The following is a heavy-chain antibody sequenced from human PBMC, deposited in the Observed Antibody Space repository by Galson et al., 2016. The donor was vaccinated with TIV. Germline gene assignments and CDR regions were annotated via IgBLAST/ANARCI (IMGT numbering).Heavy chain of an antibody. CDR3: ARGLWYLGAFDI. Sequence: SETLSLTCSVSGGSISPYYWSWIRQPPGKTLEWIGYIYYTGIANYSPSLKSRVTISVDTSKNHFSLNLGPVTAADTAVYFCARGLWYLGAFDIWAKGQLSPSLQ. V-gene: IGHV4-59*01. CDR1: GGSISPYY. CDR2: IYYTGIA. J-gene: IGHJ3*02. D-gene: IGHD2-21*01.